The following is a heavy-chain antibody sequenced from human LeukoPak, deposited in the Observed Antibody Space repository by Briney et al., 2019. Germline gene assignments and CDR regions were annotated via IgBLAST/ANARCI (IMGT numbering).Heavy chain of an antibody. Sequence: PGGSLRLSCEVSGFPFSSHAMSWVRQAPGRGLEWVSGISISSDMTYCADSVQGRFIISRDNSKNTVFLQMDSLRVEDTAVYYCANEEVPNDYWGRGTLVTVSS. CDR3: ANEEVPNDY. CDR1: GFPFSSHA. V-gene: IGHV3-23*01. CDR2: ISISSDMT. J-gene: IGHJ4*02. D-gene: IGHD4/OR15-4a*01.